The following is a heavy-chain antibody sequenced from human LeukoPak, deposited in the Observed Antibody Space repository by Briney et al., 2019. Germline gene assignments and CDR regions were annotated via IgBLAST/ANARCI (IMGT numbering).Heavy chain of an antibody. CDR2: IHPSGGGT. V-gene: IGHV1-46*01. J-gene: IGHJ4*02. Sequence: ASVKVSCEASGYTFTSNYMHWVRQAPGQGLEWMGVIHPSGGGTNQAPKFQGRVTMTRDTSTATVFMELSSLTSEDTATYYCARMVMDPAMVTNYFDYWGQGTLVTVSS. CDR1: GYTFTSNY. D-gene: IGHD5-18*01. CDR3: ARMVMDPAMVTNYFDY.